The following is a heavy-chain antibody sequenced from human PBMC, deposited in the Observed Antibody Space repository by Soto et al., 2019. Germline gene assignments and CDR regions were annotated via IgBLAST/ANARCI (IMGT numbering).Heavy chain of an antibody. V-gene: IGHV4-39*01. D-gene: IGHD1-26*01. CDR2: IYYSGST. Sequence: SETLSLTCTVSGGSISSSSYYWGWIRQPPGKGLEWIGSIYYSGSTYYNPSLKSRVTISVDTSKNQFSLKLSSVTAADTAVYYCARHSTMGATGAFDIWGQGTMVTLSS. J-gene: IGHJ3*02. CDR1: GGSISSSSYY. CDR3: ARHSTMGATGAFDI.